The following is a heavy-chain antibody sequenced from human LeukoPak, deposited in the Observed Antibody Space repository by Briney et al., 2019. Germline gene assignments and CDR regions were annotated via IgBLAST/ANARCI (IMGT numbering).Heavy chain of an antibody. CDR1: GESFSGYY. V-gene: IGHV4-34*01. CDR2: INHSGST. D-gene: IGHD5-12*01. Sequence: PSETLSLTCGVYGESFSGYYWSWIRQPPGKGLEWIGEINHSGSTNYNPSLKSRVTISVDTSKNQFSLKLNSVTAADTAVYYCAGKPPGATIDYWGQGTLVTVSS. J-gene: IGHJ4*02. CDR3: AGKPPGATIDY.